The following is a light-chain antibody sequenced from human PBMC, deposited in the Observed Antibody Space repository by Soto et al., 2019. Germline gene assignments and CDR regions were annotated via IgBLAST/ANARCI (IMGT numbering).Light chain of an antibody. CDR2: NVS. CDR1: QNLIYSDGNTY. V-gene: IGKV2-30*01. CDR3: VQGTLFPQT. J-gene: IGKJ5*01. Sequence: DVVLTQSPLSLPVTLGQPASISCRSSQNLIYSDGNTYLIWFQQRPGQSPRGLIYNVSDRDSGVPDRFSGSGSGTDFTLKISRVEPEDVGIYYCVQGTLFPQTFGQGTRLEIK.